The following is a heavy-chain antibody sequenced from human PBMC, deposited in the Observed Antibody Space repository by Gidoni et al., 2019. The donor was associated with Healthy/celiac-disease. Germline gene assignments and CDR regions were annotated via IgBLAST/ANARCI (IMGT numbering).Heavy chain of an antibody. D-gene: IGHD4-17*01. Sequence: EVQQVESGGGLVQPGGSLRLAGSASGFTFSSYAMHWVRQPPGKGLEYVSAISSNGGSTYYADSVKCRFTISRDNSKNTLYLQLSSLRAEDTAVYYCVKDSVLTTGDWGQGTLVTVSS. V-gene: IGHV3-64D*06. CDR3: VKDSVLTTGD. CDR2: ISSNGGST. CDR1: GFTFSSYA. J-gene: IGHJ4*02.